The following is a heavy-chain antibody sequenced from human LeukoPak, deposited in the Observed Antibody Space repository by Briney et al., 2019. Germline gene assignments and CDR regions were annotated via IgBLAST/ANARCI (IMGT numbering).Heavy chain of an antibody. V-gene: IGHV4-30-4*01. CDR2: IYYSGST. CDR3: AREGPLGRRFWVDY. Sequence: SETLSLTCTVSGGSISSGDYYWSWIRQPPGKGLEWIGYIYYSGSTYYNPSLKSRVTISVDTSKNQFSLKLSSVTAADTAVYYCAREGPLGRRFWVDYWGQGTLVTVSS. J-gene: IGHJ4*02. D-gene: IGHD3-3*01. CDR1: GGSISSGDYY.